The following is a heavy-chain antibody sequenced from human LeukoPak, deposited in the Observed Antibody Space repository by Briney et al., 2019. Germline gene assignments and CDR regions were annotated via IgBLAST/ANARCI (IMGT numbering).Heavy chain of an antibody. D-gene: IGHD3-10*01. J-gene: IGHJ3*02. Sequence: SETLSLTCTVSGGSISTGDYFWNWIRQPAGKGLEWIGRIDPSGSTNYNPSLKSRVTMSVDTSKNQFSLRLSSVTAADTAVYYCASGRGAFDIWGQGTMVTVSS. CDR2: IDPSGST. V-gene: IGHV4-61*02. CDR3: ASGRGAFDI. CDR1: GGSISTGDYF.